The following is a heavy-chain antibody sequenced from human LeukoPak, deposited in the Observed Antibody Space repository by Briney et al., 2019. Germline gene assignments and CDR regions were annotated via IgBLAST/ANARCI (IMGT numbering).Heavy chain of an antibody. CDR2: IYYRGST. J-gene: IGHJ4*02. CDR1: GASISASIYY. Sequence: PSETLSLTCTVSGASISASIYYWGWIRQPPGKGLEWIGSIYYRGSTYYNPSLKSRVTLSVDTSKNQFSLKLSSVTAADTAVYYCAIHAGSSSVWFDSDYWGQGTLVTVSS. V-gene: IGHV4-39*01. CDR3: AIHAGSSSVWFDSDY. D-gene: IGHD6-13*01.